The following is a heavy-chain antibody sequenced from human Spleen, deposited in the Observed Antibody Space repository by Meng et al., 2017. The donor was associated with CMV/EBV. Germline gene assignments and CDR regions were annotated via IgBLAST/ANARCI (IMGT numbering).Heavy chain of an antibody. CDR1: GFTFDNYE. CDR3: ARASLYCSGGNCYDFGCDY. V-gene: IGHV3-48*03. CDR2: ISATGSTI. Sequence: GGSLRLSCAASGFTFDNYEVNWVRQAPGKGLEWLSFISATGSTIYYADSVKGRFTISRDNAKNSLYLQMNSLRAEDTAVYYCARASLYCSGGNCYDFGCDYWGQGTLVTVSS. D-gene: IGHD2-15*01. J-gene: IGHJ4*02.